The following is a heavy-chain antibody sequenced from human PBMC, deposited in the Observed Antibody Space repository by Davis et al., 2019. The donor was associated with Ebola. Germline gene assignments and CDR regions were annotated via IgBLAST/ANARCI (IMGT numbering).Heavy chain of an antibody. CDR3: TTSPDYGEDY. J-gene: IGHJ4*02. D-gene: IGHD4-17*01. Sequence: GGSLRLSCVASGFTFTNAWMSWVRQAPGTGLEWVGRVKSKKVGGTTDYAAPVKGRFTISRDDSKDTLYLQMNSLKTEDTAVYYCTTSPDYGEDYWGQGTLVTVSS. CDR2: VKSKKVGGTT. CDR1: GFTFTNAW. V-gene: IGHV3-15*01.